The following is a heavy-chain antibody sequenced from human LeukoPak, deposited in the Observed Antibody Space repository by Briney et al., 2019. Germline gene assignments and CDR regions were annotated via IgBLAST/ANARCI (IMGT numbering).Heavy chain of an antibody. CDR1: GYIFNSYA. J-gene: IGHJ4*02. CDR2: SNAGHGNT. CDR3: ARGDSSGYSAFDY. D-gene: IGHD3-22*01. Sequence: ASVKISCNTSGYIFNSYAIHWVRQAPGQRLEWMGWSNAGHGNTKYPEDFQGRVTLTRDTSATTAYMELTGLRSEDTAVYYCARGDSSGYSAFDYWGQGTLVTVSS. V-gene: IGHV1-3*02.